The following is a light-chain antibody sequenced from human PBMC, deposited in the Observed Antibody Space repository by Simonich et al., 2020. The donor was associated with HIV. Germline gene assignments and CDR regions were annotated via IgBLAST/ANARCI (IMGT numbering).Light chain of an antibody. CDR3: QQYYSTPYT. Sequence: DIVMTQSPDSLAVSLGERATVNCKSSMRVLYSSNNKNYLAWYQQKPGQPPKLLIYWASTRESGVPDRFSGSGSGTDFTLTISSLQAEDVAVYYCQQYYSTPYTFGQGTKLEI. V-gene: IGKV4-1*01. CDR1: MRVLYSSNNKNY. J-gene: IGKJ2*01. CDR2: WAS.